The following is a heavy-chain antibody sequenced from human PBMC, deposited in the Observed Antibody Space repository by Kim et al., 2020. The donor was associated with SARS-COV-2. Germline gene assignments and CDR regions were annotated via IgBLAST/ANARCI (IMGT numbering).Heavy chain of an antibody. V-gene: IGHV3-33*06. CDR3: AKDPYGSGSRFDY. J-gene: IGHJ4*02. Sequence: GGSLRLSCAASGFTFSSYGMHWVRQAPGKGLEWVAVIWYDGSNKYYADSVKGRFTISRDNSKNTLYLQMNSLRAEDTAVYYCAKDPYGSGSRFDYWGQGTLVTVSS. D-gene: IGHD3-10*01. CDR1: GFTFSSYG. CDR2: IWYDGSNK.